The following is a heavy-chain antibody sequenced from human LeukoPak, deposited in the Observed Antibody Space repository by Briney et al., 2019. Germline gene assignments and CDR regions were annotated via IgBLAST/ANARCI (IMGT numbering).Heavy chain of an antibody. CDR2: ISWNSGDI. D-gene: IGHD2-21*02. CDR3: VKSGGYATAIRYFDL. CDR1: GFSFGGYA. J-gene: IGHJ2*01. V-gene: IGHV3-9*01. Sequence: PGRSLRLSCAASGFSFGGYALHWVRQAPGKGLEWVASISWNSGDIVHADSVKGRFTISRDNAKNSLYLQMDSLRTEDTALCYCVKSGGYATAIRYFDLWGRGTLVTVSS.